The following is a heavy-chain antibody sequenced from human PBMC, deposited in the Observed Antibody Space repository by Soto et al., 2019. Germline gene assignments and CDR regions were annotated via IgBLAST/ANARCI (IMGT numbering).Heavy chain of an antibody. J-gene: IGHJ6*02. D-gene: IGHD2-15*01. CDR1: GLSFRNAW. V-gene: IGHV3-15*07. CDR2: IKSQTDGAIT. Sequence: GGSLRLSCAASGLSFRNAWMNWVRQAPGKGLEWVGRIKSQTDGAITDDAPPVKGRVAISRDDSKNTVYLQINSLKTEDTGVYYCTTGGIVGSRWWYHGLDVWGQGTTVTVSS. CDR3: TTGGIVGSRWWYHGLDV.